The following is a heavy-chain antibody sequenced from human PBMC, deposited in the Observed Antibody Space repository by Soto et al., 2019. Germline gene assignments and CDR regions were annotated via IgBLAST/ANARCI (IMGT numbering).Heavy chain of an antibody. V-gene: IGHV1-18*01. Sequence: QVQLVQSGAEVKKPGASVKVSCKASGYTFTSYGISWVRQAPGQGLEWMGWISAYNGNTNYAQKLQGRVTMTTDTSTSTDYMELRSLRSDETAVYYCSRGSSPGSGYYDFWSGNFFDYWGQGTLVTVSS. CDR2: ISAYNGNT. CDR3: SRGSSPGSGYYDFWSGNFFDY. J-gene: IGHJ4*02. D-gene: IGHD3-3*01. CDR1: GYTFTSYG.